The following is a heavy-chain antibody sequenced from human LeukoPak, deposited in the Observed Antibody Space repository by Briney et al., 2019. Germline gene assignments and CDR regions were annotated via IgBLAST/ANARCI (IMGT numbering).Heavy chain of an antibody. CDR3: ARRFMITFGGVIGPFDY. CDR2: TYYSGST. D-gene: IGHD3-16*02. V-gene: IGHV4-39*01. CDR1: GGSISSSSYY. J-gene: IGHJ4*02. Sequence: PSETLSLTCTVSGGSISSSSYYWGWIRQPPGKGLEWIGSTYYSGSTYYDPSLKSRVTISVDTSKNQFSLKLSSVTAADTAVYYCARRFMITFGGVIGPFDYWGQGTLVTVSS.